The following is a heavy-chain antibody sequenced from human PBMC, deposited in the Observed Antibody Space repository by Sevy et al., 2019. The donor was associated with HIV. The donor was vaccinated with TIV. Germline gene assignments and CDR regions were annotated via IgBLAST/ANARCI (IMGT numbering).Heavy chain of an antibody. D-gene: IGHD4-17*01. CDR3: ARPRANYVDHYFFYAMDV. CDR1: GFALSNYYA. J-gene: IGHJ6*02. Sequence: RGSLRLSCAASGFALSNYYAMHWVRQAPGKGLEWVALISYDGSDKYYADSVKGGFTISRDNFKNTLYLQMNSLTTEDTAVYYCARPRANYVDHYFFYAMDVWGQGTTVTVSS. V-gene: IGHV3-30-3*01. CDR2: ISYDGSDK.